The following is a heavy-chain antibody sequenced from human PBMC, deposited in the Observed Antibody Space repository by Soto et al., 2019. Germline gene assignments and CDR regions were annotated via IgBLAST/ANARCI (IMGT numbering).Heavy chain of an antibody. CDR3: VMVDNYVTPTPQDV. CDR2: VSPYTGNT. D-gene: IGHD3-16*01. Sequence: QVQLVQSGDEVKKPGASVKVSCKASGYIFVNYGISWVRQAPGQGLEWMGWVSPYTGNTHSATKVQGRLTMTTDTSTSTAYMDLGSLTSDDTAVYYCVMVDNYVTPTPQDVWGQGTTVTVSS. CDR1: GYIFVNYG. J-gene: IGHJ6*02. V-gene: IGHV1-18*01.